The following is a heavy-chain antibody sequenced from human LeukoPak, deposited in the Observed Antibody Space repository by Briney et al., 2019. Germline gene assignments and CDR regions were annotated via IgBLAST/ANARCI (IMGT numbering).Heavy chain of an antibody. CDR1: GFTFSSKA. V-gene: IGHV3-23*01. CDR2: ISGSGGGT. CDR3: AKDLGRYRNNYFDY. D-gene: IGHD1-26*01. J-gene: IGHJ4*02. Sequence: GGPLRLSCAASGFTFSSKAMSWFRQAPGKGLEGVSTISGSGGGTYYADSVKGRFTISRDDSKNTLYLQMNSLRAEDTAVYYCAKDLGRYRNNYFDYWGQGTLVTVSS.